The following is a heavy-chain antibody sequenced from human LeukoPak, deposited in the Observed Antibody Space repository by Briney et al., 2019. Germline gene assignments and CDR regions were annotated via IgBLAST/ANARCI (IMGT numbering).Heavy chain of an antibody. D-gene: IGHD6-13*01. V-gene: IGHV4-4*07. CDR2: IYTSGST. J-gene: IGHJ5*02. CDR1: GGSISSYY. Sequence: SETLSLTCTVSGGSISSYYWSWIRQPAGKGLEWIGCIYTSGSTNYKPSLKSRVTMSVDTSKNQFSLKLSSVTAADTAVYYCARVPAAGSDNWFDPWGQGTLVTVSS. CDR3: ARVPAAGSDNWFDP.